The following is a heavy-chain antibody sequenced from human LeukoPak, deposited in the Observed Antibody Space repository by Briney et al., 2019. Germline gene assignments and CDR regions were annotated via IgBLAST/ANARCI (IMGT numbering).Heavy chain of an antibody. CDR2: ISYDGSNK. J-gene: IGHJ1*01. CDR3: AKGPDYYYDSSGYFDGGYFQH. CDR1: GFTFSSYG. D-gene: IGHD3-22*01. Sequence: GGSLRLSCAASGFTFSSYGMHWVRQAPGKGLEWVAVISYDGSNKYYADSVKGRFTISRDNSKNTLYLQMNSLRAEDTAVYYCAKGPDYYYDSSGYFDGGYFQHWGQGTLVTVSS. V-gene: IGHV3-30*18.